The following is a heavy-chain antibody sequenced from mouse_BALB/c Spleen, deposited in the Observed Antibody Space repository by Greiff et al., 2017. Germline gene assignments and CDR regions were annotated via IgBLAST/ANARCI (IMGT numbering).Heavy chain of an antibody. D-gene: IGHD1-2*01. CDR3: ARNYGYGFAY. CDR1: GFTFSSYA. J-gene: IGHJ3*01. V-gene: IGHV5-9-4*01. CDR2: ISSGGSYT. Sequence: EVQVVESGGGLVKPGGSLKLSCAASGFTFSSYALSWVRQSPEKRLEWVAEISSGGSYTYYPDTVTGRFTISRVNAKNTLYLEMRSLRSEDTAMYYCARNYGYGFAYWGQGTLVTVSA.